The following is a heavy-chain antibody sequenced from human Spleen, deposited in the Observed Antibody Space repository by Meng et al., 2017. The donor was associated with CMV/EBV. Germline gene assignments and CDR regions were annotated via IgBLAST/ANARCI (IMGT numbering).Heavy chain of an antibody. Sequence: QVQLVQSGAEVKKPGASVKVSCKASGYTFTGYYMHWVRQAPGQGLEWMGWINPSGGSTSYAQKFQGRVTMTRDTSTSTVYMELSSLRSEDTAVYYCARGYCSGGSCYSFDYWGQGTLVTVSS. CDR1: GYTFTGYY. D-gene: IGHD2-15*01. CDR2: INPSGGST. CDR3: ARGYCSGGSCYSFDY. V-gene: IGHV1-46*01. J-gene: IGHJ4*02.